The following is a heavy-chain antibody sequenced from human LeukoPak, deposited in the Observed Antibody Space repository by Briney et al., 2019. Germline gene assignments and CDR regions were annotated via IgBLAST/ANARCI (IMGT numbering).Heavy chain of an antibody. CDR3: ARDMAMVRGVDAFDI. CDR2: IKQDGSEK. CDR1: GFTFSNYW. V-gene: IGHV3-7*01. Sequence: GGSLRLSCAASGFTFSNYWMSWFRQAPGKGLEWVANIKQDGSEKYYEDSAKGRFTISRDNAKNSLYLQMHSLRAEDTAVYYCARDMAMVRGVDAFDIWGQGTMVTVSS. D-gene: IGHD3-10*01. J-gene: IGHJ3*02.